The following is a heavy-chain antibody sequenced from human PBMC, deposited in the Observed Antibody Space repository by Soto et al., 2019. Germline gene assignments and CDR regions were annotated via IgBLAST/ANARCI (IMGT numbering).Heavy chain of an antibody. Sequence: ASVKVSCKASGYTFTGYYMHWVRQAPGQGLEWMGWINPNSGGTNYAQKFQGWVTMTRDTSISTAYMELSRLRSDDTAVYYCARFAVVGYCSTTSCLPALDIWGQGTMVTVSS. CDR3: ARFAVVGYCSTTSCLPALDI. CDR2: INPNSGGT. D-gene: IGHD2-2*01. V-gene: IGHV1-2*04. J-gene: IGHJ3*02. CDR1: GYTFTGYY.